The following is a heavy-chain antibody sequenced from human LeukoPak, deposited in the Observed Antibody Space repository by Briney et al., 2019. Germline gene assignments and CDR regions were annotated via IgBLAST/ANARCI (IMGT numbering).Heavy chain of an antibody. CDR2: IYYSGST. CDR1: GGSISSSIYY. Sequence: HPSETLSLTCTVSGGSISSSIYYWGWIRQPPGKGLAWIGSIYYSGSTYYNPSLKSRVTISVDTSKNQFSLKLSSVTAADTAVYYCARPARYLYFLDYWGQGTLVTVSS. J-gene: IGHJ4*02. V-gene: IGHV4-39*01. CDR3: ARPARYLYFLDY. D-gene: IGHD2/OR15-2a*01.